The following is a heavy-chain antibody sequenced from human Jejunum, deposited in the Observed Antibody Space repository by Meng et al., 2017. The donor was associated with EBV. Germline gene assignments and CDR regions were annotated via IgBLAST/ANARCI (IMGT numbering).Heavy chain of an antibody. CDR3: ARGAYFDY. V-gene: IGHV4-30-2*01. J-gene: IGHJ4*02. CDR2: IYYSGSA. Sequence: RLAGSGSGWVEPSETLSLICAGSGGSISSGGYSWHWIRQPPGKGLQWIGYIYYSGSAFYNPSLKSRVTLSVDRSKNQFSLNLSSVTAADTAVYYCARGAYFDYWGQGTLVTVSS. CDR1: GGSISSGGYS.